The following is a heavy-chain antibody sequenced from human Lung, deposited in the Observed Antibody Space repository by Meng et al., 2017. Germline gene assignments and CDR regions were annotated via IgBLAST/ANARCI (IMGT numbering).Heavy chain of an antibody. CDR3: ARGPTTMAHDFDY. CDR1: GGSFSDYY. J-gene: IGHJ4*02. Sequence: GQHKQGWQGRLKPSGALSLTCVVSGGSFSDYYWGWIRQPPGKGLEWIGEINHSGSTNYNPSLESRATISVDTSQNNLSLKLSSVTAADSAVYYCARGPTTMAHDFDYWGQGTLVTVSS. V-gene: IGHV4-34*01. D-gene: IGHD4-11*01. CDR2: INHSGST.